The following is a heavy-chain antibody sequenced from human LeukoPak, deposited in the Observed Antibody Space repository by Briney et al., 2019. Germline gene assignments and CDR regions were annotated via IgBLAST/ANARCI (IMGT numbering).Heavy chain of an antibody. V-gene: IGHV3-11*01. J-gene: IGHJ4*02. D-gene: IGHD1-26*01. Sequence: GGSLRLSCAASGFMFSDYYMSWMRQAPGKGLEWVSYISNSGGSPIYNADSVKGRFTISGDNAKNSLYLQMNSLRAEDTAVYYCARVRGSYAFDYWGQGTLVTVSS. CDR3: ARVRGSYAFDY. CDR2: ISNSGGSPI. CDR1: GFMFSDYY.